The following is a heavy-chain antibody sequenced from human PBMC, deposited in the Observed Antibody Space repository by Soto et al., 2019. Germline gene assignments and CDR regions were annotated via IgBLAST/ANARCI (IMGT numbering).Heavy chain of an antibody. J-gene: IGHJ4*01. CDR2: INAASGNT. CDR1: GYTFTNYV. Sequence: PVKVSCKASGYTFTNYVMYWVRQAPGQSLEWVGWINAASGNTKYSQKFQDRVTLTRDTSATTVFMEMSSLGLVDTAGYFCARGRASFHFGNWGDGTSVTVS. V-gene: IGHV1-3*01. CDR3: ARGRASFHFGN. D-gene: IGHD3-10*01.